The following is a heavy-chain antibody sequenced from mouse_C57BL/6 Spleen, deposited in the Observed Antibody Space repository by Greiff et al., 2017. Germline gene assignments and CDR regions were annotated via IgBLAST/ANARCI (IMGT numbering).Heavy chain of an antibody. CDR2: INTGSGGT. CDR1: GYAFTNYL. CDR3: ARTGYYFAMDY. V-gene: IGHV1-54*01. D-gene: IGHD4-1*01. Sequence: VKVVESGAELVRPGTSVKVSCKASGYAFTNYLIEWVKQRPGQGLEWIGVINTGSGGTNYNEKFKGKATLTSDKSSSTAYMQLSSLTSEDSAVYFCARTGYYFAMDYWGQGTSVTVSS. J-gene: IGHJ4*01.